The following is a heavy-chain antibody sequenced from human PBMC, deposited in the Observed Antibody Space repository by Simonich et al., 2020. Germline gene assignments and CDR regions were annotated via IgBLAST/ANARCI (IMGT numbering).Heavy chain of an antibody. D-gene: IGHD6-6*01. CDR3: ARDFRLQHVEIGTYYYYGMDV. Sequence: EVQLVESGGGLVQPGGSLRLSCAASGFTFSSYEMNWVRQAPGKGLEWVSYISSSGSTIYYADSVKGRFTNSRDNAKNALYLQMNSMRAEETAVYYCARDFRLQHVEIGTYYYYGMDVWGQGTTVTVSS. CDR1: GFTFSSYE. CDR2: ISSSGSTI. V-gene: IGHV3-48*03. J-gene: IGHJ6*02.